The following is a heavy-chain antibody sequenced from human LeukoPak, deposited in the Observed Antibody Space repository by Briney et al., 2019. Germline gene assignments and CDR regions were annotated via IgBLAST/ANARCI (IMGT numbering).Heavy chain of an antibody. CDR3: ARVRIVAGTDY. CDR1: GFTLSTHY. J-gene: IGHJ4*02. V-gene: IGHV3-7*01. CDR2: INQDGSEK. D-gene: IGHD6-19*01. Sequence: QPGGSLRLSCVASGFTLSTHYMTWVRQAPGKGLEWVANINQDGSEKYYVDSVKGRFTISRDNVKNSLYLQMNSLRAEDTAVYYCARVRIVAGTDYWGQGTLVTVSS.